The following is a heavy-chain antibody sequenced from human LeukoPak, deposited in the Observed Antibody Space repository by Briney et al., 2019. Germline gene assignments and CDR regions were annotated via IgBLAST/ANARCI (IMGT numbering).Heavy chain of an antibody. Sequence: SETLSLTCAVYGGSFSGYYWSWIRQPPGKGLEWIGEIYHSGSTNYNPSLKSRVTISVDKSKNQFSLKLSSVTAADTAVYYCARAESHTIFGVVIHSGGVDYWGQGTLVTVSS. V-gene: IGHV4-34*01. J-gene: IGHJ4*02. CDR2: IYHSGST. CDR1: GGSFSGYY. D-gene: IGHD3-3*01. CDR3: ARAESHTIFGVVIHSGGVDY.